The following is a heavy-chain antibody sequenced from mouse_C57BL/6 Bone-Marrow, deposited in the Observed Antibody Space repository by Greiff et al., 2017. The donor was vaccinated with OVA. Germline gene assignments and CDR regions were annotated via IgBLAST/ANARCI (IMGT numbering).Heavy chain of an antibody. CDR3: ARGSSGYDYAMDY. CDR2: IHPNSGST. Sequence: QVQLQQSGAELVKPGASVKLSCKASGYTFTSYWMHWVKQRPGQGLEWIGMIHPNSGSTNYNEKFKSKATLTVDKSSSTAYMQLSSLTSEDSAVYYCARGSSGYDYAMDYWGQGTSVTVSS. CDR1: GYTFTSYW. V-gene: IGHV1-64*01. J-gene: IGHJ4*01. D-gene: IGHD3-2*02.